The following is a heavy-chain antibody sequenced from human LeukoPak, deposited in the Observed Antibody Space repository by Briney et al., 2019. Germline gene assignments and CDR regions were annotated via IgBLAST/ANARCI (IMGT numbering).Heavy chain of an antibody. J-gene: IGHJ4*02. CDR1: GLSFSGSY. V-gene: IGHV4-34*01. Sequence: SETLSLTCAVYGLSFSGSYWSWVRQSPEGGLERIGEINDRGHTNYNPSLQSRLTLSVDTPKKQFSLKLRSVTAADTAIYFCARDPTTVYNVAYYFDSWGQRTQVTVSS. D-gene: IGHD4-17*01. CDR3: ARDPTTVYNVAYYFDS. CDR2: INDRGHT.